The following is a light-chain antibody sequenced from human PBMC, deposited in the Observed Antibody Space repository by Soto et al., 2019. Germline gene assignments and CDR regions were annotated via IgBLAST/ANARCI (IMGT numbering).Light chain of an antibody. Sequence: QSALTQAASVSGSPGQSITVSCTGTSSDVGGHNYVSWYQQHPGKAPRLMIYDVTNRPSGVSDRFSGSKSGNTASLTISGLQAEDEADYYCSSYRRGSTYVFGTGTKVTVL. CDR2: DVT. CDR3: SSYRRGSTYV. J-gene: IGLJ1*01. CDR1: SSDVGGHNY. V-gene: IGLV2-14*03.